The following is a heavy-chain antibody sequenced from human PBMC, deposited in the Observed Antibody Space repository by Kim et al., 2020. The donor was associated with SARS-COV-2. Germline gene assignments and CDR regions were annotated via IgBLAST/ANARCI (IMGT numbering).Heavy chain of an antibody. CDR1: GFTFSSYG. Sequence: GGSLRLSCAASGFTFSSYGMHWVRQAPGKGLEWVAVISYDGSNKYYADSVKGRFTISRDNSKNTLYLQMNSLRAEDTAVYYCAKALQRVRGVYYYYYYGMDVWGQGTTVTVSS. CDR2: ISYDGSNK. V-gene: IGHV3-30*18. J-gene: IGHJ6*02. CDR3: AKALQRVRGVYYYYYYGMDV. D-gene: IGHD3-10*01.